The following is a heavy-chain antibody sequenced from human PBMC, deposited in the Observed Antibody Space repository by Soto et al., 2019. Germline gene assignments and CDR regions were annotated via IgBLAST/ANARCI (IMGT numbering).Heavy chain of an antibody. CDR2: IYPGDSNT. J-gene: IGHJ4*02. Sequence: LGESLKISCKGSGYSFSSYWIAGVRQMPGKGLEWMGIIYPGDSNTRYSPSFQGQVTISADKSISTAYLQWSSLRASDTAMYYCARQGYCSSTACYTVDYWGQGTLVTVSS. CDR3: ARQGYCSSTACYTVDY. V-gene: IGHV5-51*01. CDR1: GYSFSSYW. D-gene: IGHD2-2*02.